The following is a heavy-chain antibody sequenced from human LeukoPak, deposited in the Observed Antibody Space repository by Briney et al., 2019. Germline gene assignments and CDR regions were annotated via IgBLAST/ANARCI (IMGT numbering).Heavy chain of an antibody. CDR1: GFTFSSYW. Sequence: GGSLRLSCAASGFTFSSYWMSWVRQAPGKGLEWVANIKQDGSEKYYVDSVKGRFTISRDNAKNSLYLQMNSLRAEDTAVYYCARENRGYSGYETDYYYYYYMDVWGKGTTVTVSS. V-gene: IGHV3-7*01. CDR2: IKQDGSEK. D-gene: IGHD5-12*01. CDR3: ARENRGYSGYETDYYYYYYMDV. J-gene: IGHJ6*03.